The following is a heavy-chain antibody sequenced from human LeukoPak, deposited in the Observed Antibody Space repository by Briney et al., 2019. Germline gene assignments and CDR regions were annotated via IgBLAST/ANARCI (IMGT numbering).Heavy chain of an antibody. Sequence: GGSLRLSCAASGFTVSSNYTSWVRQAPGKGLEWVSVIYSGGSTYYADSVKGRFTISRDNSKNTLYLQMNSLRAEDTAVYYCARDPVNYYDSSGYYLWGQGTLVTVSS. CDR3: ARDPVNYYDSSGYYL. CDR2: IYSGGST. J-gene: IGHJ5*02. CDR1: GFTVSSNY. V-gene: IGHV3-66*02. D-gene: IGHD3-22*01.